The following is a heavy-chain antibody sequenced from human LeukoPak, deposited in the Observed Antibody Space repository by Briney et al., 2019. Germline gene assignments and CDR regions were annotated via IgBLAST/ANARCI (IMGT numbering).Heavy chain of an antibody. CDR3: ARRAGEYSHPYDY. CDR1: GFTVSSNS. CDR2: IYSGGNT. Sequence: GGSLRLSCTVSGFTVSSNSMSWVRQAPGKGLEWVSFIYSGGNTHYSDSVKGRFTISRDNSKNTLYLQMNSLRANDTAVYYCARRAGEYSHPYDYWGQGTLVTVSS. D-gene: IGHD4-17*01. V-gene: IGHV3-53*01. J-gene: IGHJ4*02.